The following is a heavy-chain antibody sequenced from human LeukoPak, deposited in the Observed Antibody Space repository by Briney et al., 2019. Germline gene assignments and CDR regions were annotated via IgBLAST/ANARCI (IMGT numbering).Heavy chain of an antibody. D-gene: IGHD6-13*01. J-gene: IGHJ6*02. CDR2: IYYSGNT. CDR1: GGSISSSSFY. V-gene: IGHV4-39*07. Sequence: SETLSLICTVSGGSISSSSFYWGWIRQSRGKGLEWIGSIYYSGNTYYNPSLKSRVTISVDTSKNQFSLKLSSVTAADTAVYYCASGYIGSSWYPYYYYGMDVWGQGTTVTVSS. CDR3: ASGYIGSSWYPYYYYGMDV.